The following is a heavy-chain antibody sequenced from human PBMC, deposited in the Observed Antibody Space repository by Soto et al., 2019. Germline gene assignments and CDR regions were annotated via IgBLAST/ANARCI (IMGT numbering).Heavy chain of an antibody. CDR1: GFTFSSYE. CDR2: ISSSGSTI. D-gene: IGHD5-12*01. V-gene: IGHV3-48*03. Sequence: EVQLVESGGGLVQPGGSLRLSCAASGFTFSSYEMNWVRQAPGKGLEWVSYISSSGSTIYYADSVKGRFTISRDNAKKSLYLQMNSLRAEYTAVYYCASVMATIPFWGPGTLVNVSS. CDR3: ASVMATIPF. J-gene: IGHJ4*02.